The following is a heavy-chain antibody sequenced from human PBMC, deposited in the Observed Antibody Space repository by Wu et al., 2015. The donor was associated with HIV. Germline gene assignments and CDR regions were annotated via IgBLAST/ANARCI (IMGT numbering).Heavy chain of an antibody. J-gene: IGHJ5*02. CDR3: ALQGGYVSSWHWFDP. D-gene: IGHD6-13*01. V-gene: IGHV1-69*13. CDR1: GGTFSRYA. CDR2: IIPLFGTA. Sequence: QVQLVQSGAEVKKPGSSVKVSCKASGGTFSRYAINWVRQAPGQGLEWMGRIIPLFGTANYAQKFQGRVILIADESTATAYMELSSLRSEDTAVYYCALQGGYVSSWHWFDPVGPGNPGHRLL.